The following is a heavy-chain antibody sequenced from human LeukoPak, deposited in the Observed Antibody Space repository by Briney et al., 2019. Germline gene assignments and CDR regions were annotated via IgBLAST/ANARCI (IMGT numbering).Heavy chain of an antibody. V-gene: IGHV4-30-2*01. CDR3: ARTLYCSSTSCYKVPDYYYYYYMDV. D-gene: IGHD2-2*02. Sequence: SETLSLTCTVSGGSISSGGYYWSWIRQPPGKGLEWIGYIYHSGSTYYNPSLKSRVTISVDRSKNQFSLKLSSVTAADTAVYYCARTLYCSSTSCYKVPDYYYYYYMDVWGKGTTVTVSS. CDR1: GGSISSGGYY. J-gene: IGHJ6*03. CDR2: IYHSGST.